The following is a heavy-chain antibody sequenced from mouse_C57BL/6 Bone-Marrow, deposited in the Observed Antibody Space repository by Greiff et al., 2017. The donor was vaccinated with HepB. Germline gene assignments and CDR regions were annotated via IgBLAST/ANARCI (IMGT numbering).Heavy chain of an antibody. J-gene: IGHJ4*01. Sequence: VQLQQPGAELVKPGASVKLSCKASGYTFTSYWMQWVKQRPGQGLEWIGEIDPSDSYTNYNQKFKGKATLTVDTSSSTAYMQLSSLTTEDSAVYYCARLITRAMDYWGQGTSVTVSS. CDR2: IDPSDSYT. CDR3: ARLITRAMDY. D-gene: IGHD2-4*01. CDR1: GYTFTSYW. V-gene: IGHV1-50*01.